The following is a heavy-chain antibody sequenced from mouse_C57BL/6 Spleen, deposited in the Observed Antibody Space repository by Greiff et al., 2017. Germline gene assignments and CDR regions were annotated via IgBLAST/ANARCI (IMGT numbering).Heavy chain of an antibody. CDR1: GYTFTDYN. V-gene: IGHV1-22*01. Sequence: EVQLQQSGPELVKPGASVKMSCKASGYTFTDYNMHWVKQSHGKSLEWIGYINPNNGGTSYNQKFKGKATLTVNKSSSTAYMELRSLTSEESAVYYCARGSDYDAYYYAMDYWGQGTSVTVSS. CDR3: ARGSDYDAYYYAMDY. J-gene: IGHJ4*01. D-gene: IGHD2-4*01. CDR2: INPNNGGT.